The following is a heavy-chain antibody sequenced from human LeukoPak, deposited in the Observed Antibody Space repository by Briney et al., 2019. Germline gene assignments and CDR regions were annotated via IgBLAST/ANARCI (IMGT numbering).Heavy chain of an antibody. V-gene: IGHV3-48*01. CDR1: GFPFIEYS. Sequence: GGSLRLSCTASGFPFIEYSMNWVRQVPGRVLEWISYIGMDSGNTKYADSERGRFTISADKAKNSLYLQMNSLRVEDTAVYYCARDHNYAFDNWGQGTLVSVAS. CDR3: ARDHNYAFDN. D-gene: IGHD1-1*01. J-gene: IGHJ4*02. CDR2: IGMDSGNT.